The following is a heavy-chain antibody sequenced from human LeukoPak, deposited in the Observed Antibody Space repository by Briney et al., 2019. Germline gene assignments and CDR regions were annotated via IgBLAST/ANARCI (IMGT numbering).Heavy chain of an antibody. V-gene: IGHV1-18*01. D-gene: IGHD3-22*01. CDR1: GYIFTSYG. Sequence: GASVKVSCKASGYIFTSYGISWVRQAPGQGLEWMGWISAYNGNTNYAQKLQGRVTMTADTSTSTGYMELRSLRSDDTAVYYCASPADSSGYYLDAFDIWGQGTMVTVSS. J-gene: IGHJ3*02. CDR2: ISAYNGNT. CDR3: ASPADSSGYYLDAFDI.